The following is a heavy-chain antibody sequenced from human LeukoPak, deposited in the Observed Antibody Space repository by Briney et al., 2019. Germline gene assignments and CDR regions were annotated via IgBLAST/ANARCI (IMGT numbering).Heavy chain of an antibody. V-gene: IGHV3-23*01. D-gene: IGHD3-10*01. Sequence: GGSLRLSCAASGFTFSTFAINWVPGAPGKGLKWFSTISGSGDGTYYADSVKGRFTISRDNSKNTLFLQMSTLSADDTALYYCAKGRLQEGTVFRGVITPVDYWGQGTLVTVSS. CDR3: AKGRLQEGTVFRGVITPVDY. CDR1: GFTFSTFA. CDR2: ISGSGDGT. J-gene: IGHJ4*02.